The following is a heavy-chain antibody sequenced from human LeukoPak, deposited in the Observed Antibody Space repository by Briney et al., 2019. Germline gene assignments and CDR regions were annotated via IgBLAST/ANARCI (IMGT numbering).Heavy chain of an antibody. CDR1: GFTFSSYA. CDR3: AKFGAAHSYYYYYGMDV. D-gene: IGHD3-10*01. CDR2: ISGSGGST. Sequence: GGSLRLSCAASGFTFSSYAMSWVRQAPGKGLGWVSAISGSGGSTYYADSVKGRFTISRDNSENTLYLQMNSLRAEDTAVYYCAKFGAAHSYYYYYGMDVWGQGTTVTVSS. J-gene: IGHJ6*02. V-gene: IGHV3-23*01.